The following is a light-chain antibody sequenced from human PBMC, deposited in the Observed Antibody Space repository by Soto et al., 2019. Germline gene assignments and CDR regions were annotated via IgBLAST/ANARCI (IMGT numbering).Light chain of an antibody. CDR2: DAS. V-gene: IGKV3-11*01. J-gene: IGKJ4*01. CDR1: QSVSSY. Sequence: VLTHSPSTLSWSHRPRGTRSCRASQSVSSYLAWYQQKPGQAPKLLIYDASNRATGIPARFSGSGSGTDFTLTISCLEPEDFAVYYCQQRSNWPHTFGGGTKVDIK. CDR3: QQRSNWPHT.